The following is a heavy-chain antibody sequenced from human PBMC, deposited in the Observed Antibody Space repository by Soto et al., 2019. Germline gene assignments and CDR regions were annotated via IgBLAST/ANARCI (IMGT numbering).Heavy chain of an antibody. V-gene: IGHV3-53*01. J-gene: IGHJ4*02. CDR3: ARAGSPFHSDSTGYWGFDY. Sequence: EVQLVESGGGLIQPGGSLRLSCAASGFTFSDHQMNWVRQAPGRGLEWVSVIYSSGTTYYGDSVKGRFTISRDNSKNTLYLLMNSLRTEDTAVYYCARAGSPFHSDSTGYWGFDYWGQGTLVTVSS. CDR2: IYSSGTT. CDR1: GFTFSDHQ. D-gene: IGHD3-9*01.